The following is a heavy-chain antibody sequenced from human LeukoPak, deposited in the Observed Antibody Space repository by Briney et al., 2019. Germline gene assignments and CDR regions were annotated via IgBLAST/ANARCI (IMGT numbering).Heavy chain of an antibody. CDR2: IWYDGSNK. Sequence: GGSLRLSCAASGFTFSSYGMHWVRQAPGKGLEWAAVIWYDGSNKYYADSVKGRFTISRDNSKNTLYLQMNSLRAEDTAVYYCARGVTRYGSSTSCYYFDYWGQGTLVTVSS. CDR3: ARGVTRYGSSTSCYYFDY. J-gene: IGHJ4*02. D-gene: IGHD2-2*01. CDR1: GFTFSSYG. V-gene: IGHV3-33*01.